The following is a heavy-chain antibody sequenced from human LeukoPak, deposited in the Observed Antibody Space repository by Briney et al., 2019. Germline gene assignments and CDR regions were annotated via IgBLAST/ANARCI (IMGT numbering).Heavy chain of an antibody. CDR1: GFTFSSYS. J-gene: IGHJ4*02. CDR2: ISSSSYI. V-gene: IGHV3-21*01. Sequence: GGSLRLSCAASGFTFSSYSVNWVRQAPGKGLEWVSSISSSSYIYYADSVKGRFTISRDNAKNSLYLQMNSLRAEDTAVYYCAKGYCSGTSCYSGLDWGQGTLVTVSS. D-gene: IGHD2-2*01. CDR3: AKGYCSGTSCYSGLD.